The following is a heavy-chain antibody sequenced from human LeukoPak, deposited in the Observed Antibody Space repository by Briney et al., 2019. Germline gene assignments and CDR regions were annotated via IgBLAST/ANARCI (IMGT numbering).Heavy chain of an antibody. V-gene: IGHV1-2*02. Sequence: GASVKVSCKASGYTFTGYYMRWVRQAPGQGLEWMGWINPNSGGTNYAQKFQGRVTMTRDTSISTAYMELSRLRSDNTAVYYCARGPKGSSWYDYYYYYYMDVWGKGTTVTVSS. CDR2: INPNSGGT. CDR1: GYTFTGYY. CDR3: ARGPKGSSWYDYYYYYYMDV. J-gene: IGHJ6*03. D-gene: IGHD6-13*01.